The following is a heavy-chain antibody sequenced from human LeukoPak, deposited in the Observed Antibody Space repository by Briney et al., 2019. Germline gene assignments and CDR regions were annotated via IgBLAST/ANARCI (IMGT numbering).Heavy chain of an antibody. D-gene: IGHD1-26*01. J-gene: IGHJ4*02. CDR3: AKDMRPVVGATLDY. CDR1: GFTFDDYA. CDR2: ISWNSGSI. V-gene: IGHV3-9*01. Sequence: SGGSLRLSCAASGFTFDDYAMHWVRHAPGKGLEWVSGISWNSGSIGYADSVKGRFTISRDNAKNSLYLQMNSLRAEDTALYYCAKDMRPVVGATLDYWGQGTLVTVSS.